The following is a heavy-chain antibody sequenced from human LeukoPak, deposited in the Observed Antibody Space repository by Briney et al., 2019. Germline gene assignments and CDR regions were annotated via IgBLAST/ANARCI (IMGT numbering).Heavy chain of an antibody. CDR2: INPSGGST. D-gene: IGHD7-27*01. CDR1: GYTFTSYY. J-gene: IGHJ4*02. V-gene: IGHV1-46*01. Sequence: GASVKVSCKASGYTFTSYYMHWVRQAPGQGLEWMGIINPSGGSTSYAQKFQGRVTMTSNTAISTAYMELSSLRSEDTAVYYCVRTPPNWGADYWGQGTLVTVSS. CDR3: VRTPPNWGADY.